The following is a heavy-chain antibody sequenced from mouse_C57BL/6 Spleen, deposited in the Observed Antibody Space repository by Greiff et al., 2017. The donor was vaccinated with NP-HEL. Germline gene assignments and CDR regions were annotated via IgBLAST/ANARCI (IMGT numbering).Heavy chain of an antibody. Sequence: EVKLQESGGGLVKPGGSLKLSCAASGFTFSSYAMSWVRQTPEKRLEWVATISDGGSYTYYPDNVKGRFTISRDNAKNNLYLQMSHLKSEDTAMYDCARDRYGTRYFDVWGTGTTVTVSS. V-gene: IGHV5-4*01. CDR2: ISDGGSYT. CDR3: ARDRYGTRYFDV. D-gene: IGHD1-1*01. J-gene: IGHJ1*03. CDR1: GFTFSSYA.